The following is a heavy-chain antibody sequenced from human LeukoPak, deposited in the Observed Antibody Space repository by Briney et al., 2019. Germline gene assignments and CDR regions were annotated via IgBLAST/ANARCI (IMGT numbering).Heavy chain of an antibody. J-gene: IGHJ4*02. V-gene: IGHV3-30*03. CDR3: ARDRSYSSGWYTPEN. CDR2: ISYDGSNK. CDR1: GFTFSTYW. D-gene: IGHD6-19*01. Sequence: QPGGSLRLSCAASGFTFSTYWMSWVRQAPGKGLEWVALISYDGSNKYYADSVKGRFTISRDNSKNTLYLQMNSLRTEDTAVYYCARDRSYSSGWYTPENWGQGTLVTVSS.